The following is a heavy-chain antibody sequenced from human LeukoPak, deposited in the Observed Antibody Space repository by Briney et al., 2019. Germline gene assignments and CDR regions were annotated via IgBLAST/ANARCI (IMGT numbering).Heavy chain of an antibody. Sequence: PGGSLRLSCAASGFTFSSYWMHWVRQAPGKGLVWVSRINSDGSSTSYADSVKGRFTISRDNAKNTLYLQMNSLRAEDTAVYYCARGDGYILRLTAFDIWGQGTMVTVSS. CDR1: GFTFSSYW. D-gene: IGHD5-24*01. J-gene: IGHJ3*02. CDR2: INSDGSST. CDR3: ARGDGYILRLTAFDI. V-gene: IGHV3-74*01.